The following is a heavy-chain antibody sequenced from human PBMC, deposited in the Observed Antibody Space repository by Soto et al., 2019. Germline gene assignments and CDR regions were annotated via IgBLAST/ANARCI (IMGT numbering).Heavy chain of an antibody. J-gene: IGHJ4*02. D-gene: IGHD2-2*01. CDR3: ARGRVPAAPPPAH. CDR1: GYTFTSYA. V-gene: IGHV1-3*01. Sequence: GASVKVSCKASGYTFTSYAMHWVRQAPGQRLEWMGWINAGNGNTKYSQKFQGRVTITRDTSASTAYMELSSLRSEDTAVYYCARGRVPAAPPPAHWGQGTLVTVSS. CDR2: INAGNGNT.